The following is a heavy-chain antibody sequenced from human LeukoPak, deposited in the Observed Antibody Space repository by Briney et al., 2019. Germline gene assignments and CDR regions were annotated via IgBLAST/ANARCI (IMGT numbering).Heavy chain of an antibody. CDR1: GYSFTSYW. D-gene: IGHD3-22*01. V-gene: IGHV5-51*01. Sequence: PGESLKISCKGSGYSFTSYWIGWVRQMPGKGLEWMGIIYPGDSDTRYSPSFQGQVTISADKSISTAYLQWSSLKASDTAMYYCARATHYYDSSGYYSYGDAFDIWGQGTMVTVSS. CDR2: IYPGDSDT. J-gene: IGHJ3*02. CDR3: ARATHYYDSSGYYSYGDAFDI.